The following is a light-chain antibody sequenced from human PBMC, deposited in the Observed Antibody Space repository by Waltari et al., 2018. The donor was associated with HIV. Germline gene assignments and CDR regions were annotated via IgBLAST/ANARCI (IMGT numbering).Light chain of an antibody. V-gene: IGLV1-44*01. CDR2: SNN. CDR3: AAWDDSLHGYV. Sequence: QSVLTQPPSASGTPGQRVTISCSGSSSNIGSNPINWYRQLPGTAPKLLIYSNNQWPSGGPDRFSGSKSGTSASLAISGLQSEYEADYYCAAWDDSLHGYVFGTGTKVTVV. CDR1: SSNIGSNP. J-gene: IGLJ1*01.